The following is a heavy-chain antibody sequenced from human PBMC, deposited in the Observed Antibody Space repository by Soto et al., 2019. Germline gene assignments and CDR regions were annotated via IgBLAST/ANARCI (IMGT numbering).Heavy chain of an antibody. CDR1: GFTFSSYG. V-gene: IGHV3-30*18. Sequence: VQLVESGGGVVQPGRSLRLSCAASGFTFSSYGMHWVRQAPGKGLGWVAVISYDGSNKYYADSVKGRFTISRDNSKNTLYLQMNSLRAEDTAVYYCAKADYYDGSGYSDYWGQGTLVTVSS. CDR2: ISYDGSNK. CDR3: AKADYYDGSGYSDY. D-gene: IGHD3-22*01. J-gene: IGHJ4*02.